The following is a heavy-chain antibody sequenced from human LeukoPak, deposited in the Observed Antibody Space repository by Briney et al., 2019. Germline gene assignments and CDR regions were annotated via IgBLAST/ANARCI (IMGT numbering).Heavy chain of an antibody. Sequence: PGGSLRLSCAASGFTFSSYSMNWVRQAPGKGLEWVAVISYDGSNKYYADSVKGRFTISRDNSKNTLYLQMNSLRVEDTAVYYCARQGNYYYYMDVWGKGTTVTVSS. CDR1: GFTFSSYS. J-gene: IGHJ6*03. V-gene: IGHV3-30*03. CDR3: ARQGNYYYYMDV. CDR2: ISYDGSNK.